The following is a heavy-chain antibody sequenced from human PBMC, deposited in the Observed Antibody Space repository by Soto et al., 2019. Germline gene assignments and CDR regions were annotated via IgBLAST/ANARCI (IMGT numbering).Heavy chain of an antibody. J-gene: IGHJ3*02. Sequence: GGSLRLSCVASGFTFSNYAMTWVRQAPGKGLEWVSSFSGSGDDTYHADSVKGRFTISRDKSTNTLYLQMNSLRTEDTAVYHCAKGSYYSGTSRGVFDIWGQGTMVTVSS. V-gene: IGHV3-23*01. CDR3: AKGSYYSGTSRGVFDI. CDR2: FSGSGDDT. D-gene: IGHD1-26*01. CDR1: GFTFSNYA.